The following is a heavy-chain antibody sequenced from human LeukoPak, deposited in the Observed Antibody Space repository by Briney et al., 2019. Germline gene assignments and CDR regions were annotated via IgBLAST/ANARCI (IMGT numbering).Heavy chain of an antibody. CDR2: MSSDESTT. CDR3: VSFYETY. J-gene: IGHJ4*02. Sequence: PGGSLRLSCAASGFTLSSYWMHWARQTPGKGLVWVSRMSSDESTTNYADPVRGRFTISRDNAKNTVYLQMNNLRAEDTAVYYCVSFYETYWGRGTLVTVSS. CDR1: GFTLSSYW. V-gene: IGHV3-74*01. D-gene: IGHD2-2*01.